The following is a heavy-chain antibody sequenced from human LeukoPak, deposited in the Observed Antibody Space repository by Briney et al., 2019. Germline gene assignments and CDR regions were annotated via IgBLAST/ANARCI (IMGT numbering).Heavy chain of an antibody. V-gene: IGHV1-46*01. D-gene: IGHD3-22*01. CDR3: ARMAWEYYYDSSGCRGAFDI. CDR2: INPSGGST. Sequence: GASVKVSCKASGYTFTSYYMHWVRQAPGQGLEWMGIINPSGGSTSYAQKFQGRVTMTRDMSTSTVYMELSSLRSEDTAVYYCARMAWEYYYDSSGCRGAFDIWGQGTMVTVSS. J-gene: IGHJ3*02. CDR1: GYTFTSYY.